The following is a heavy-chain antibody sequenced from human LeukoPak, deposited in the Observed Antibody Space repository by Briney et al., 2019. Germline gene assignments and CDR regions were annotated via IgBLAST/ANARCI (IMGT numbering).Heavy chain of an antibody. V-gene: IGHV1-46*01. CDR2: INPSGGST. J-gene: IGHJ4*02. Sequence: APVKVSCKASGYTFTSYYVHWVRQAPGPGLEWMGMINPSGGSTTYSQKFQGRITMARGTSTSTVYMELSSLRSEDTAVYYCASRSSIWSGYQDTLYYFDSWGQGTLVTVSS. D-gene: IGHD3-3*01. CDR3: ASRSSIWSGYQDTLYYFDS. CDR1: GYTFTSYY.